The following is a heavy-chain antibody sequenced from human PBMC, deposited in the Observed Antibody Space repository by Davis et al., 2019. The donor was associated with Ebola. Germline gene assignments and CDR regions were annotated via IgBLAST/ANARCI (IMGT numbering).Heavy chain of an antibody. CDR3: AKAGRKGMDV. CDR1: GFTFSSYG. V-gene: IGHV3-30*18. J-gene: IGHJ6*02. D-gene: IGHD6-19*01. Sequence: GESLKISCAASGFTFSSYGMHWVRQAPGKGLEWVAVISYDGSNKYYADSVKGRFTISRDNSKNTLYLQMNSLRAEDTAVYYCAKAGRKGMDVWGQGTTVTVSS. CDR2: ISYDGSNK.